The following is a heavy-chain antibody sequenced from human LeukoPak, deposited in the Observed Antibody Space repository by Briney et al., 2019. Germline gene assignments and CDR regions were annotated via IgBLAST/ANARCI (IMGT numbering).Heavy chain of an antibody. CDR3: ARVGGTPYYYYYMDV. CDR1: GGSLSRYY. Sequence: SETLSLTCAVSGGSLSRYYWSWLRQPPGKGLEWVGYIYYSGSINYNPSLKSRVTISVDTSKHQFSLKLSSVTAADTAVYYCARVGGTPYYYYYMDVWGKGTTVTVSS. CDR2: IYYSGSI. V-gene: IGHV4-59*01. J-gene: IGHJ6*03. D-gene: IGHD6-19*01.